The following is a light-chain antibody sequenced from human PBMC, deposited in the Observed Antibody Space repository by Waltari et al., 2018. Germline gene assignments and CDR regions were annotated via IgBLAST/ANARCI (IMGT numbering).Light chain of an antibody. J-gene: IGKJ4*01. CDR1: QRVSSY. CDR2: DAS. CDR3: QQRSNWPLT. Sequence: EIVLTQSPATLSLSPGERATLPCRASQRVSSYLAGYPQQPGQAPRLLIYDASNRATGIPARLSGSESGTDFTLTISSLEPEDFAVYYCQQRSNWPLTFGGGTKVEIK. V-gene: IGKV3-11*01.